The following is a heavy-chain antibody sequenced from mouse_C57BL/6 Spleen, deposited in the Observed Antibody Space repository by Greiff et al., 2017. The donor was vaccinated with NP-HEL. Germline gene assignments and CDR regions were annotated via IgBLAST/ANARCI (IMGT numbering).Heavy chain of an antibody. CDR1: GYTFTSYW. V-gene: IGHV1-50*01. J-gene: IGHJ3*01. Sequence: VQLQQPGAELVKPGASVKLSCKASGYTFTSYWMQWVKQRPGQGLEWIGEIDPSDSYTNYNQKFKGKATLTVDTSSSTAYMQLSSLTSEDSAVYYCARREYYTNTGEFAYWGQGTLVTVSA. CDR2: IDPSDSYT. CDR3: ARREYYTNTGEFAY. D-gene: IGHD2-12*01.